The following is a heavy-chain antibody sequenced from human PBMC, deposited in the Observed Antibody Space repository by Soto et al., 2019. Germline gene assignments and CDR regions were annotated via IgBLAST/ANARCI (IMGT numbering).Heavy chain of an antibody. D-gene: IGHD2-2*01. CDR3: ANVVPAAISYYYYGMDV. CDR1: GIIFNGFG. Sequence: PGGSLRLSCAASGIIFNGFGMHWVRQAPGKGLEWVAIIRGDGTSTHYADSVKGRFTISRDNSKNTLYLQMNSLRAEDTAVYYCANVVPAAISYYYYGMDVWGQGTTVTDSS. CDR2: IRGDGTST. J-gene: IGHJ6*02. V-gene: IGHV3-30*02.